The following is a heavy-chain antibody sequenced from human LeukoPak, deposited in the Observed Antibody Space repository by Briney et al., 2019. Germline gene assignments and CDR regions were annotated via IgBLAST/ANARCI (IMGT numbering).Heavy chain of an antibody. CDR2: INHSGST. CDR1: GGSFSGYY. V-gene: IGHV4-34*01. Sequence: SETLSLTCAVYGGSFSGYYWSWIRQPPGKGLEWIGEINHSGSTNYSPSLKSRVTISVDTSKNQFSLKLSSVTAADTAVYYCALIAVAGNFDYWGQGTLVTVSS. D-gene: IGHD6-19*01. CDR3: ALIAVAGNFDY. J-gene: IGHJ4*02.